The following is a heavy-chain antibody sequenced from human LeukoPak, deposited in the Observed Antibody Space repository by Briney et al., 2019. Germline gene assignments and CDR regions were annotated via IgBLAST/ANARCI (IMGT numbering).Heavy chain of an antibody. CDR2: ISGSGGST. V-gene: IGHV3-23*01. J-gene: IGHJ3*02. CDR1: GFTFSSYA. Sequence: PGGSLRLSCAASGFTFSSYAMSWVRQAPGKGLEWVSAISGSGGSTYYADSVKGRFTISRDNSKNTLYLQMNSLRAEDTAVYYCAKGEDYDILTGYNTPDAFDIWGQGTMVTVSS. CDR3: AKGEDYDILTGYNTPDAFDI. D-gene: IGHD3-9*01.